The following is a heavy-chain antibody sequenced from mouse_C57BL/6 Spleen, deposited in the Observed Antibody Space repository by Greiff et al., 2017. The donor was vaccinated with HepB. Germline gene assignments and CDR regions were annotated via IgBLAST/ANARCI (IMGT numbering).Heavy chain of an antibody. CDR1: GPALTNYL. CDR2: INPGSGAT. J-gene: IGHJ3*01. D-gene: IGHD1-1*01. Sequence: VQLQQSGAPLPRPGTSLKVSCKASGPALTNYLIEWVKQRPGQGLEWIGVINPGSGATNYNEKFKGKATLTADKSSRTAYMQLSSRTSEDSAVYFCARPGSKGAWFAYWGQGTLVTVSA. CDR3: ARPGSKGAWFAY. V-gene: IGHV1-54*01.